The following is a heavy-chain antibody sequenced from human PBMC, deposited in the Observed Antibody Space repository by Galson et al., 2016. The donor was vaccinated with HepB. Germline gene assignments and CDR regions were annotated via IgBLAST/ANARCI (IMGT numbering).Heavy chain of an antibody. CDR1: GFTFSSYA. D-gene: IGHD4-23*01. CDR3: ARDGGSRRWPLDYYYGMDV. CDR2: ISYDGSNK. V-gene: IGHV3-30-3*01. J-gene: IGHJ6*04. Sequence: SLRLSCAASGFTFSSYAMHWVRQAPGKGLEWVAVISYDGSNKYYADSVKGRFTISRDNSKNTLYLQMKSLGAEDTAVYYCARDGGSRRWPLDYYYGMDVWGRGTTVTVSS.